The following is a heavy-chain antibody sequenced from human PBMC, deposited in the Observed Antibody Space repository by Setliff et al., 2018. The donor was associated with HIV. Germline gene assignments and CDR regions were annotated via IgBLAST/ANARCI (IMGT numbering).Heavy chain of an antibody. V-gene: IGHV1-69*10. CDR2: IIPILGIA. CDR3: ARADTMVRGVKRGGYYFDY. J-gene: IGHJ4*02. CDR1: RGTFSSYG. D-gene: IGHD3-10*01. Sequence: ASVKVSCKASRGTFSSYGFNWVRQAPGQGLEWMGGIIPILGIANYAQKFKGRVTITADESTGTAYMELSSLRSEDTAVYYCARADTMVRGVKRGGYYFDYWGQGTLVTVSS.